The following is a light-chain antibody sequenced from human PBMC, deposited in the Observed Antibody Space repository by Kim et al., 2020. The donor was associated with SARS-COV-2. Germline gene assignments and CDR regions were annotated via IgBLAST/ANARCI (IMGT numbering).Light chain of an antibody. CDR2: GKN. V-gene: IGLV3-19*01. J-gene: IGLJ2*01. CDR1: SLRSYY. CDR3: NSRDSSGNHVV. Sequence: ALGKKVDITCKGDSLRSYYASWYQQKPGQAPVLVIYGKNNRPSGIPDRFSGSSSGNTASLTITGAQAEDEADYYCNSRDSSGNHVVFGGGTQLTVL.